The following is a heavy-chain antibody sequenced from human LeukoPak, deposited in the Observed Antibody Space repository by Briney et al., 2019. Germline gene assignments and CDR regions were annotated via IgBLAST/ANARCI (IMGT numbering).Heavy chain of an antibody. D-gene: IGHD2-2*01. CDR3: ARAPVVPAAIDYYYYGMDV. J-gene: IGHJ6*02. CDR1: GGTFSSYA. Sequence: SVKVSCKASGGTFSSYAISWVRQAPGQGLEWVGRIIPILGIANYAQKFQGRVTITADKSTSTAYMELSSLRSEDTAVYYCARAPVVPAAIDYYYYGMDVWGQGTTVTVSS. CDR2: IIPILGIA. V-gene: IGHV1-69*04.